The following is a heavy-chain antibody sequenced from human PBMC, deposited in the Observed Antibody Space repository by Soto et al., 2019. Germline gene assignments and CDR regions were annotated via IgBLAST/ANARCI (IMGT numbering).Heavy chain of an antibody. Sequence: LRLSCAASGFTFSSYGMHWVRQAPGKGLEWVAVISYDGSNKYYADSVKGRFTISRDNSKNTLYLQMNSLGAEDTAVYYCAKGVEVAALDYFDYWGQGTLVTV. CDR3: AKGVEVAALDYFDY. J-gene: IGHJ4*02. V-gene: IGHV3-30*18. D-gene: IGHD5-12*01. CDR1: GFTFSSYG. CDR2: ISYDGSNK.